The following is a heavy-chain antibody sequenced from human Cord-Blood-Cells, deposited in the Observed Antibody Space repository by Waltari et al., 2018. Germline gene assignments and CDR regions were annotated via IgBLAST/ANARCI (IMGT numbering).Heavy chain of an antibody. Sequence: QVQLVQSGAEVKKPGASVKVSCKASGYTFTSYAINWVRQATSQGLQWMGWMNPTSGNTGYAQKFQCRVTMTSKTSISTAYMELSSLRSEDTALYYCARSPPAVEPAAIVWWFDPWGQGTLVTVSS. CDR2: MNPTSGNT. V-gene: IGHV1-8*01. J-gene: IGHJ5*02. CDR3: ARSPPAVEPAAIVWWFDP. D-gene: IGHD2-2*01. CDR1: GYTFTSYA.